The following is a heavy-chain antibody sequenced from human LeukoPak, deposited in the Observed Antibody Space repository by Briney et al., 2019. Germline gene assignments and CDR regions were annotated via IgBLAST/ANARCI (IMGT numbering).Heavy chain of an antibody. V-gene: IGHV1-2*04. D-gene: IGHD6-13*01. CDR3: ARANSWYTDAFDI. CDR2: INPNGGGT. Sequence: ASVKVSCKASGYTLTGYYMHWVRQAPGQGLEWMGWINPNGGGTNYAQKFQGWVTMTRDTSISTAYMELSRLRSDDTAVYYCARANSWYTDAFDIWGQGTMVTVSS. J-gene: IGHJ3*02. CDR1: GYTLTGYY.